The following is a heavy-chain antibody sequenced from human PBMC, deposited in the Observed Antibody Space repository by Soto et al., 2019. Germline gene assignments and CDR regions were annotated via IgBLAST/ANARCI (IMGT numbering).Heavy chain of an antibody. J-gene: IGHJ4*02. CDR2: ISGSGGST. V-gene: IGHV3-23*01. Sequence: EVQLLESGGGLVQPGGSLRLSCAASGFTFSSYAMSWVRQAPGKGLEWVSAISGSGGSTYYADSVKGRFTISRDNSKNTLYLQMNSLRAEDTAAYYCAKDLGDYIWGSYRPFDYWGQGTLVTVSS. D-gene: IGHD3-16*02. CDR1: GFTFSSYA. CDR3: AKDLGDYIWGSYRPFDY.